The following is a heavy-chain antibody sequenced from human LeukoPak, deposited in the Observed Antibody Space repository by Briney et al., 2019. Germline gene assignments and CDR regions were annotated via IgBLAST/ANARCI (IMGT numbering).Heavy chain of an antibody. CDR3: ARVGGYCSSTSCYAGFDP. J-gene: IGHJ5*02. Sequence: GASVKVSCKASGYTFTGYYMHWVRQAPGQGLEWMGRINPNSGGTNYAQKFQGRVTMTRDTSISTAYMELSRLRSDGTAVYYCARVGGYCSSTSCYAGFDPWGQGTLVTVSS. V-gene: IGHV1-2*06. D-gene: IGHD2-2*01. CDR2: INPNSGGT. CDR1: GYTFTGYY.